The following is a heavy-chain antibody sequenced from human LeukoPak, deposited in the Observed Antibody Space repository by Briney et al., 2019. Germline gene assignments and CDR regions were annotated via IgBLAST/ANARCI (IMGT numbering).Heavy chain of an antibody. J-gene: IGHJ4*02. D-gene: IGHD3-22*01. CDR2: IYSGGST. CDR3: VKDRYDYDSGSQAN. CDR1: GFTVSSNY. Sequence: GGSLRLSCAASGFTVSSNYMSWVRQAPGKGLEWVSVIYSGGSTYYADSVKGRFTISRDNAQNSVYLQMNSLRVEDTAFYYCVKDRYDYDSGSQANWGRGILVTVSS. V-gene: IGHV3-53*05.